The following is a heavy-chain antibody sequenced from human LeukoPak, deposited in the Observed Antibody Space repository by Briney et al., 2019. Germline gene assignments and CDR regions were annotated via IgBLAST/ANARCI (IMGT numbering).Heavy chain of an antibody. J-gene: IGHJ4*02. CDR3: ARGHCRVGTCDVFYFDY. CDR2: INPSSGST. D-gene: IGHD2-15*01. Sequence: ASVKVSCKASGYIFTSYYMHWVRQAPGQGLEWMGIINPSSGSTSYAQKFQDRVKMTRDTSRSTVYMELSRLRSDDTAVYYCARGHCRVGTCDVFYFDYWGQGILVTVSS. V-gene: IGHV1-46*01. CDR1: GYIFTSYY.